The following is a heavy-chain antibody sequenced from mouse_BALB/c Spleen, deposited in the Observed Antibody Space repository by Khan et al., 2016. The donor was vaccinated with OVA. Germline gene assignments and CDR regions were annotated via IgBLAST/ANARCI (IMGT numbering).Heavy chain of an antibody. J-gene: IGHJ2*01. V-gene: IGHV3-2*02. CDR3: ARVYGGDFDY. D-gene: IGHD1-1*01. CDR1: GYSITTDYA. CDR2: ISYNGNT. Sequence: EVQLQESGPGLVKPSQSLSLTCTVTGYSITTDYAWNWFRQFPGNKLEWMGFISYNGNTKYNPSLKSRISITRDTSKNQFFLQLKSVTTEDTARYYCARVYGGDFDYWGQGTTLTVSA.